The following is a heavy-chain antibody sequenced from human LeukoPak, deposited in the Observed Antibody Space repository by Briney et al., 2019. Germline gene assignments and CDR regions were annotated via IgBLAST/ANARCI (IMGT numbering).Heavy chain of an antibody. D-gene: IGHD3-3*01. V-gene: IGHV1-24*01. CDR1: GYTLTELS. Sequence: GASVKVSCKVSGYTLTELSMHWVRQAPGKGLEWMGGFDPEDGETIYAQKFQGRVTMTEDTSTDTAYMELSSLRSEDTAVYYCATSSLLRFLEWSYYYGMDVWGQGTTVTVSS. CDR2: FDPEDGET. J-gene: IGHJ6*02. CDR3: ATSSLLRFLEWSYYYGMDV.